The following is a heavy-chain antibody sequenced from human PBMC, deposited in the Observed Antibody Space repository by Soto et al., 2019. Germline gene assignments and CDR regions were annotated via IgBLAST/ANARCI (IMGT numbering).Heavy chain of an antibody. V-gene: IGHV4-4*02. J-gene: IGHJ5*02. CDR2: IYHSGST. D-gene: IGHD3-22*01. Sequence: SETLSLTCAVSGGSISSSNWWSWVRQPPGKGLEWIGEIYHSGSTNYNPSLKSRVTISVDKSKNQFSLKLSSVTAADTAVYYCARDQKYYYDSSGYYSNWFDPWGQGTLVTVSS. CDR3: ARDQKYYYDSSGYYSNWFDP. CDR1: GGSISSSNW.